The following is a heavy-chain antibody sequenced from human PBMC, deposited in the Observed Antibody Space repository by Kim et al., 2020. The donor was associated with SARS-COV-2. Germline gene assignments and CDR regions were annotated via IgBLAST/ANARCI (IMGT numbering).Heavy chain of an antibody. J-gene: IGHJ4*02. D-gene: IGHD4-17*01. CDR2: IGTAGDT. Sequence: GGSLRLSCAASGFTFSSYDMHWVRQATGKGLEWVSAIGTAGDTYYPGSVKGRFTISRENAKNSLYLQMNSLRAGDTAVYYCARGSYGAEFDYWGQGTLVTVSS. CDR3: ARGSYGAEFDY. V-gene: IGHV3-13*01. CDR1: GFTFSSYD.